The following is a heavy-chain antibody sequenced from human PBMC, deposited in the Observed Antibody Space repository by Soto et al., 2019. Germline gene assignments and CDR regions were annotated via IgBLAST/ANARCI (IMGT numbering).Heavy chain of an antibody. Sequence: QVQLQESGPGLVKPSETLSLTCTVSGGSISSYYWSWIRQPPGKGLEWIGYIYYSGSTNYNPSLKSRVTISVDTSKNQFSLKLSSVTAADTAVYYCARERPYYYDSSGYYEPWGQGTLVTVSS. V-gene: IGHV4-59*01. CDR2: IYYSGST. CDR1: GGSISSYY. J-gene: IGHJ5*02. D-gene: IGHD3-22*01. CDR3: ARERPYYYDSSGYYEP.